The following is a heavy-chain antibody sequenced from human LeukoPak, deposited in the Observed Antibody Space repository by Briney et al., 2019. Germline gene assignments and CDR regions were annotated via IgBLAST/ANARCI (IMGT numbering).Heavy chain of an antibody. Sequence: GGSLRLSCAASGFTFSSYGIHWVRQAPGKGLEWVAFIRYDGSNKYYADSVKGGFTISRDNAKNSLYLQMNSLRAEDTAVYYCARDHRYSSSWPDAFDIWGQGTMVTVSS. CDR2: IRYDGSNK. D-gene: IGHD6-13*01. CDR3: ARDHRYSSSWPDAFDI. CDR1: GFTFSSYG. V-gene: IGHV3-30*02. J-gene: IGHJ3*02.